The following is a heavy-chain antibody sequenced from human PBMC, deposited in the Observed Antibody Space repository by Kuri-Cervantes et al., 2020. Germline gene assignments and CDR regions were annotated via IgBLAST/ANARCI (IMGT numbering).Heavy chain of an antibody. D-gene: IGHD4-17*01. CDR3: ARGPLTSVTNAYFDY. V-gene: IGHV4-34*01. CDR1: GGSFSGYY. CDR2: INRSGNT. Sequence: SETLSLTCAVYGGSFSGYYWSWIRQPPGKGLEWIGEINRSGNTNYNPSLKSRVTISVDTSKNQFSLKLSSVTAADTAVYYCARGPLTSVTNAYFDYWGRGTLVTVSS. J-gene: IGHJ4*02.